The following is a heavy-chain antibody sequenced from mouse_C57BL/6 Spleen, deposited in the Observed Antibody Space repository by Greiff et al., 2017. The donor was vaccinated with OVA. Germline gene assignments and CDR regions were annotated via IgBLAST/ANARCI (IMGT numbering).Heavy chain of an antibody. V-gene: IGHV1-66*01. CDR1: GYSFTSYY. D-gene: IGHD1-1*01. CDR2: IYPGSGNT. J-gene: IGHJ2*01. CDR3: SRSRGSYGFDY. Sequence: VQLQQSGPELVKPGASVKISCKASGYSFTSYYIHWVKQRPGQGLEWIGWIYPGSGNTKYNEKFKGKGTLTAYKSSITAYMQLSSVTSEVSSVYCCSRSRGSYGFDYWGQGTTLTVSS.